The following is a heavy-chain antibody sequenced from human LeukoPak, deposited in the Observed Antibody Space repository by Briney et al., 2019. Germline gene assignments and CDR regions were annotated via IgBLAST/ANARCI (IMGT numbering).Heavy chain of an antibody. Sequence: GGSLRLSCAASGFTFSNYWMSWVRQAPGKGLEWVANIKQDGSEKYYVDSVKGRFTISRDNAKNSLYLQMNSLRAEDTAVYYCARDTGYCSGGSCYGAFDIWGQGTMVIVSS. J-gene: IGHJ3*02. V-gene: IGHV3-7*01. CDR3: ARDTGYCSGGSCYGAFDI. CDR2: IKQDGSEK. CDR1: GFTFSNYW. D-gene: IGHD2-15*01.